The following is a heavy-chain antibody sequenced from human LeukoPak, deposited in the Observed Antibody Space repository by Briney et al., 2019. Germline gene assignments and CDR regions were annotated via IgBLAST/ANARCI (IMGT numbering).Heavy chain of an antibody. CDR2: ISKSSDRI. CDR1: GFTFSSYS. V-gene: IGHV3-48*04. J-gene: IGHJ4*02. CDR3: ARDLLNDEGSSYFFDQ. D-gene: IGHD2-2*01. Sequence: PGGSLRLSCAASGFTFSSYSMNWVRQAPGKGLEWVSYISKSSDRIYHADSVKGRFTISRDNAKNSLYLQMDSQRAEDTAVYYCARDLLNDEGSSYFFDQWGQGTLVTVSS.